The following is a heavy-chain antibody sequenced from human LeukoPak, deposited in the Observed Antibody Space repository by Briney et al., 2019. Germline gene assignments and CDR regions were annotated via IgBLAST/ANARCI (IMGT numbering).Heavy chain of an antibody. J-gene: IGHJ4*02. CDR1: GGSFSGYY. D-gene: IGHD3-3*01. CDR2: INHSGST. V-gene: IGHV4-34*01. CDR3: AIYYDFWSGYPRDY. Sequence: KPSETLSLXCAVYGGSFSGYYWSWIRQPPGKELEWIGEINHSGSTNYNPSLKSRVTISVDTSKNQFSLKLSSVTAADTAVYYCAIYYDFWSGYPRDYWGQGTLVTVSS.